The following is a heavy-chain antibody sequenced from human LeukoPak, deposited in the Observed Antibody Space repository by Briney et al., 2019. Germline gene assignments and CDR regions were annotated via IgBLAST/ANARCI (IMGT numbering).Heavy chain of an antibody. J-gene: IGHJ6*03. CDR2: INPSGGST. CDR1: GYTFTSYG. V-gene: IGHV1-46*01. D-gene: IGHD1-1*01. CDR3: ARDRTGGYIYYYYMDV. Sequence: EASVTVSCKASGYTFTSYGISWVRQAPGQGLEWMGIINPSGGSTSYAQKFQGRVTMTRDMPTSTVYMELSSLRSEDTAVYYCARDRTGGYIYYYYMDVWGKGTTVTISS.